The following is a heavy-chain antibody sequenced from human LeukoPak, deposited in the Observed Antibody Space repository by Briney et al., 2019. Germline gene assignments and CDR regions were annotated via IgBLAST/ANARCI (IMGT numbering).Heavy chain of an antibody. CDR3: ARGLAVAYVYYYYYYMDV. CDR2: SNHSGST. D-gene: IGHD6-19*01. V-gene: IGHV4-34*01. J-gene: IGHJ6*03. CDR1: GGSFSGYY. Sequence: PSETLSLTCAVYGGSFSGYYWSWIRQPPGKGLEWIGESNHSGSTNYNPSLKSRVTISVDTSKNQLSLKLSSVTAADTAVYYCARGLAVAYVYYYYYYMDVWGKGTTVTVSS.